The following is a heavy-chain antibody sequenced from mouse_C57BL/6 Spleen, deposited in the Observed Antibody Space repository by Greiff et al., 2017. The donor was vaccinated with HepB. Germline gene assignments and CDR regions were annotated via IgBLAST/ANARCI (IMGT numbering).Heavy chain of an antibody. CDR1: GYAFSSSW. CDR2: IYPGDGDT. J-gene: IGHJ2*01. CDR3: ARTGDY. V-gene: IGHV1-82*01. Sequence: VQLQESGPELVKPGASVKISCKASGYAFSSSWMNWVKQRPGKGLEWIGRIYPGDGDTNYNGKFKGKATLTADKSSSTAYMQLSSLTSEDSAVYFCARTGDYWGQGTTLTVSS.